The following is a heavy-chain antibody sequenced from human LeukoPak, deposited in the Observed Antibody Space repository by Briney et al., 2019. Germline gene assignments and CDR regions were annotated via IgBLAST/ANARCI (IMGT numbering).Heavy chain of an antibody. J-gene: IGHJ5*02. V-gene: IGHV4-30-2*01. CDR1: GGSLSSGGYS. Sequence: PSETLSLTCAVSGGSLSSGGYSWSWIRQPPGKGLEWIRYIYHSGSTYDNPSLKSRVTISVDRSKNQFSLKLSSVTAADTAVYYCAREGVGDWSNWFDPWGQGTLVTVSS. CDR3: AREGVGDWSNWFDP. D-gene: IGHD3/OR15-3a*01. CDR2: IYHSGST.